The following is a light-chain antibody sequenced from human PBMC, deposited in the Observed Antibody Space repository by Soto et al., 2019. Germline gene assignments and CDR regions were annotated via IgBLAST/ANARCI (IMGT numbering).Light chain of an antibody. CDR1: QSLLLSDGKTY. J-gene: IGKJ5*01. CDR2: EVS. V-gene: IGKV2D-29*01. CDR3: MQSVQLPIT. Sequence: DVVLTPTPLSLSVTPGHPASISCESTQSLLLSDGKTYLYWYLKKSRQPPQLLIYEVSNRFSGVPDRFSGSGSGTDFTLKISRVEAEDVGVYYCMQSVQLPITFGQGTRLEIK.